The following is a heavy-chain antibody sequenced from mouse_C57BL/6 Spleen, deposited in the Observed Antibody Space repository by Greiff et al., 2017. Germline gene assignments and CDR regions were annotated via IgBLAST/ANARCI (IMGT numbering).Heavy chain of an antibody. Sequence: EVQLQQSGPELVKPGASVKISCKASGYTFTDYYMNWVKQSHGKSLEWIGDINPNNGGTSYNQKFKGKDTLTVDKSSSTAYMELRSLTSEDSAVYYCAREAILGRSSYFDYWGQGTTLTVSA. V-gene: IGHV1-26*01. J-gene: IGHJ2*01. CDR2: INPNNGGT. CDR3: AREAILGRSSYFDY. D-gene: IGHD4-1*01. CDR1: GYTFTDYY.